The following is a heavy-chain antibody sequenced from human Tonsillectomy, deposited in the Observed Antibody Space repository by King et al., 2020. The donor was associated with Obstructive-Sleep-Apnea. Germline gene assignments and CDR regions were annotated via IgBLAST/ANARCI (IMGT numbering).Heavy chain of an antibody. D-gene: IGHD2-15*01. CDR3: ARLRVAQGDFPL. CDR1: GVTFSDYC. J-gene: IGHJ2*01. CDR2: ISLDGTNT. V-gene: IGHV3-30*03. Sequence: VQLVESGGGVVQPGRSLRLSCAASGVTFSDYCLHWVRQAPGKGLEWVAGISLDGTNTEYADSVKGRFAVSRDNSKYTLFLHMNSLIPDDAAVYYCARLRVAQGDFPLWGRGTLVTVSP.